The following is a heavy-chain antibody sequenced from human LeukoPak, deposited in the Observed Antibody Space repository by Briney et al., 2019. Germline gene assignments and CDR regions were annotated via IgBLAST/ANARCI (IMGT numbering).Heavy chain of an antibody. CDR1: GYIFTAYY. CDR2: INPNSGGT. D-gene: IGHD2-15*01. Sequence: GASVKVSCKASGYIFTAYYIHWLRQAPGQGLEWMGWINPNSGGTSFALNFQGRVTLTSDTSISTVYMELSRLRSDDTAVYYCARDLSGGALGAFDIWGQGTMVTVSS. V-gene: IGHV1-2*02. J-gene: IGHJ3*02. CDR3: ARDLSGGALGAFDI.